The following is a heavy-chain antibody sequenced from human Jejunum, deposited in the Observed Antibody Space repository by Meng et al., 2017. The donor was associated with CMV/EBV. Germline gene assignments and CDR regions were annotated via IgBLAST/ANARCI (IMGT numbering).Heavy chain of an antibody. CDR1: YY. D-gene: IGHD1-1*01. V-gene: IGHV4-39*07. Sequence: YYWGWLRQPPWRGLEWVARIYYGGSTYYSPSLKSRVTISVDASKNQFSLSLSSVTAADTAVYYCARDRVHFSDDYYYYGMDVWGLGTTVTVSS. CDR3: ARDRVHFSDDYYYYGMDV. CDR2: IYYGGST. J-gene: IGHJ6*02.